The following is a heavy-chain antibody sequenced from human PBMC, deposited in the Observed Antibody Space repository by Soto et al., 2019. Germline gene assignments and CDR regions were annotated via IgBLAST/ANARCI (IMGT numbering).Heavy chain of an antibody. CDR1: GGSISSYY. CDR2: IYYSGST. D-gene: IGHD6-19*01. J-gene: IGHJ6*03. CDR3: ARGNHSSGWSYYYYYYMDV. Sequence: SETLSLTCTVSGGSISSYYWSWIRQPPGKGLEWIGYIYYSGSTNYNPSLKSRVTISVDTSKNQFSLKLSSVTAVDTAVYYCARGNHSSGWSYYYYYYMDVWGKGTTVTVSS. V-gene: IGHV4-59*01.